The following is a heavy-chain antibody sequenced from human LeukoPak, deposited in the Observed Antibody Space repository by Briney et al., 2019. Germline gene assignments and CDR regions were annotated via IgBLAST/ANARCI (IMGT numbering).Heavy chain of an antibody. Sequence: GSLRLSCAASGFTVSSNYMSWVRQALGKGLEWVSVIYSGGSTYYADSVKGRFTISRDNSKNTLYLQMNSLRAEDTAVYYCARDGFESTGGYNWFDPWGQGTLVTVSS. CDR1: GFTVSSNY. V-gene: IGHV3-66*01. J-gene: IGHJ5*02. D-gene: IGHD3-16*01. CDR2: IYSGGST. CDR3: ARDGFESTGGYNWFDP.